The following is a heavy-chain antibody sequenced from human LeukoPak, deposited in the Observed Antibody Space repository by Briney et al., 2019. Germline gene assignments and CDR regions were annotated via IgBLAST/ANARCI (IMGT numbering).Heavy chain of an antibody. CDR2: IGGSDENT. V-gene: IGHV3-23*01. J-gene: IGHJ4*02. CDR3: ARRSWQFLDKGYFDY. Sequence: GGSLRLSCAASGFTFSSYAMNWVRQAPGKGLEWVSGIGGSDENTDYADSVKGRFTISRDNSKNTLYLQMNSLRAEDTAIYYCARRSWQFLDKGYFDYWGQGNLVAVSS. D-gene: IGHD1-1*01. CDR1: GFTFSSYA.